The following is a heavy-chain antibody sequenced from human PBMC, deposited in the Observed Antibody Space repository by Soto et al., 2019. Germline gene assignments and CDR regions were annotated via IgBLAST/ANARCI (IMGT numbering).Heavy chain of an antibody. Sequence: QVQLVQSGAEEKKPGASVKVSCKASGYTFTSYAMHWVRQAPGQRLEWMGWINAGNGNTKYSQKFQGRVTITRDTSASTAYMELSSLRSEDTAVYYCARGSGWGPGDAFDIWGHGTMVTVSS. CDR2: INAGNGNT. V-gene: IGHV1-3*05. J-gene: IGHJ3*02. CDR1: GYTFTSYA. CDR3: ARGSGWGPGDAFDI. D-gene: IGHD6-19*01.